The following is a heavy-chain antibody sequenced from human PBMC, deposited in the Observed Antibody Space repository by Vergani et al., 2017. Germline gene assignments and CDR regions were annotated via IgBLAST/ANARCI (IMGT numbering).Heavy chain of an antibody. D-gene: IGHD2-2*02. CDR3: VRDRGLCAGGRCYTEAWDY. J-gene: IGHJ4*02. CDR2: ISFDGTNE. CDR1: VFALNRHA. V-gene: IGHV3-30-3*01. Sequence: QVQLVESGGGVVQPGTSLRLSCVVSVFALNRHAMYWVRQAPGKGLVWVVGISFDGTNEYYPDLVKGRFTISRDIAKNTLYLQVRSLRLEDTGVYHCVRDRGLCAGGRCYTEAWDYWGQGTPVTVSS.